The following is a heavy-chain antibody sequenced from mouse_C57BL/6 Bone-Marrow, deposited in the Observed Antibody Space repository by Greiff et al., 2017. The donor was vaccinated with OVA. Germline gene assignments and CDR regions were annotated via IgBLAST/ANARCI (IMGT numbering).Heavy chain of an antibody. J-gene: IGHJ2*01. V-gene: IGHV5-4*03. Sequence: EVKLMESGGGLVKPGGSLKLSCAASGFTFSSYAMSWVRQTPEKRLEWVATISDGGSYTYYPDNVKGRFTISRDNAKNNLYLQMSHLKSEDTAMYYCARARVYYGSSYYFDYWGQGTTLTVSS. D-gene: IGHD1-1*01. CDR2: ISDGGSYT. CDR1: GFTFSSYA. CDR3: ARARVYYGSSYYFDY.